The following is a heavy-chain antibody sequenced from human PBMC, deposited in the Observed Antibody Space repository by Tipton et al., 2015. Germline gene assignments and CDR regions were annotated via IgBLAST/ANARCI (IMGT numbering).Heavy chain of an antibody. V-gene: IGHV1-18*01. CDR3: ARGQSTHFFDP. D-gene: IGHD4-11*01. CDR2: ISPYNANT. J-gene: IGHJ5*02. Sequence: QVQLVQSGPEVKKPGASVKVSCKTAGYTFTSYGVSWLRQAPGQGLEWMGWISPYNANTKYAQKFLGRVTVTTDASTNTAYMELSSLRSEDTAVYYCARGQSTHFFDPWGQGTLVTVSS. CDR1: GYTFTSYG.